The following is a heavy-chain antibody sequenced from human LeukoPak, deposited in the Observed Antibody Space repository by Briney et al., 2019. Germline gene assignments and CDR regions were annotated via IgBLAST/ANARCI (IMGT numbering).Heavy chain of an antibody. Sequence: SETLSLTSTVSGGSISSSSYYWGWIRQPPGKGLEWIGSIYYSGSTYYNPSLKSRVTISVDTSKNQFSLKLSSVTAADTAVYYCARLEGSSGSDAFDIWGQGTMVTVSS. CDR1: GGSISSSSYY. J-gene: IGHJ3*02. CDR2: IYYSGST. CDR3: ARLEGSSGSDAFDI. V-gene: IGHV4-39*01. D-gene: IGHD3-22*01.